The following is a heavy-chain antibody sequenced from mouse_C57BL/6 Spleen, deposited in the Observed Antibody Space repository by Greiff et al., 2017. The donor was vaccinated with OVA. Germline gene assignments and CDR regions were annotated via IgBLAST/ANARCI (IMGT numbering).Heavy chain of an antibody. D-gene: IGHD2-4*01. CDR2: ISYDGSN. Sequence: EESGPGLVKPSQSLSLTCSVTGYSITSGYYWNWIRQFPGNKLEWMGYISYDGSNNYNPSLKNRISITRDTSKNQFFLKLNSVTTEDTATYYGAREDDYDYFDYWGQGTTLTVSS. V-gene: IGHV3-6*01. CDR3: AREDDYDYFDY. J-gene: IGHJ2*01. CDR1: GYSITSGYY.